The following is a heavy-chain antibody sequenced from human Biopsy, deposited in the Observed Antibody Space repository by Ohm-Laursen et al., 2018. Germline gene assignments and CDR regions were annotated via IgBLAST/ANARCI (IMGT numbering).Heavy chain of an antibody. J-gene: IGHJ3*01. Sequence: SLRLSCAASGFTFSDHNMHWVRQAPGKGLEWVAFIWSSATYKAYADSAKGRFTVSRVNSKNTVYLQMNSLSADDTAIYSCVKDGGQTAPYSFGVWGQGTMVTVSS. D-gene: IGHD3-16*01. V-gene: IGHV3-33*06. CDR3: VKDGGQTAPYSFGV. CDR2: IWSSATYK. CDR1: GFTFSDHN.